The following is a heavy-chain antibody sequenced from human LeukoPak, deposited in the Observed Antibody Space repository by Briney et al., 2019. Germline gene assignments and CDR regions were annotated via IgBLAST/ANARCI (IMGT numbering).Heavy chain of an antibody. D-gene: IGHD2-21*01. V-gene: IGHV3-21*01. Sequence: PGGSLRLSCAASGFTLSSYSMNWVRQAPGKGLEWVSSISSSSSYIYYADSVKGRFTISRENAKNSLYLQMNSLRAEDTAVYYCAKDAMSRGFDYWGQGTLVTVSS. CDR3: AKDAMSRGFDY. J-gene: IGHJ4*02. CDR1: GFTLSSYS. CDR2: ISSSSSYI.